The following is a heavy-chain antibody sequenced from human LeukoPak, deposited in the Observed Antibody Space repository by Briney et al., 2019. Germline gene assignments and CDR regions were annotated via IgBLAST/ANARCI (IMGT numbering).Heavy chain of an antibody. V-gene: IGHV3-53*01. D-gene: IGHD1-26*01. CDR3: AREIGGALHYFDY. Sequence: GGALRLSCAVSGFTLISNYMSWVRQTPGKGLEWVSPIYSGGTTYYADSVQGRFTISRDNSKNTLYLQMDSLRAEDTAVYYCAREIGGALHYFDYWGQGTLVTVSS. CDR1: GFTLISNY. J-gene: IGHJ4*02. CDR2: IYSGGTT.